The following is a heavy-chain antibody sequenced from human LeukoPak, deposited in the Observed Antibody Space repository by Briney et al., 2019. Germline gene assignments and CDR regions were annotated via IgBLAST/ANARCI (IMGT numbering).Heavy chain of an antibody. CDR1: SGSFSGYY. D-gene: IGHD3-10*01. V-gene: IGHV4-34*01. CDR3: AASLWFGIYPDY. CDR2: FNHNWGA. Sequence: SETLSLTCAVYSGSFSGYYWTWFRQPPGKGLEWIGEFNHNWGAKYNPSLKSRVTISVDTSNNHLSLSLNSVTTADTAVYYCAASLWFGIYPDYWGQGTLVTVSS. J-gene: IGHJ4*02.